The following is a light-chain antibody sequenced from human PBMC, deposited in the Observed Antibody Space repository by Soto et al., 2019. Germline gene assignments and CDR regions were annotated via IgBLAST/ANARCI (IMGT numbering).Light chain of an antibody. J-gene: IGKJ2*01. V-gene: IGKV3-20*01. CDR2: GIS. CDR1: QSLTDGF. CDR3: QQYGTAPFT. Sequence: EIVLTQSAGTLSLSPGERATLSCRASQSLTDGFLAWYQQKHGQALRLLIYGISNRATGIPDRFSGGGSGIDFTLTISRLEPEDIAVYYCQQYGTAPFTFGQGTKVEIK.